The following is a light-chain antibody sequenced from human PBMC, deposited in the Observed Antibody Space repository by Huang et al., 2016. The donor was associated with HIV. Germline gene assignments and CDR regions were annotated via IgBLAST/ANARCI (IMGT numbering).Light chain of an antibody. J-gene: IGKJ4*01. V-gene: IGKV1-9*01. CDR2: AAS. CDR1: QGISSY. CDR3: QHRNSYPPT. Sequence: IQLTQPPSSLSASVVERVTITCRASQGISSYLAWYQQKPGKAPKVLIYAASTFQRGVPSTFSCSGSGTDFTITISRLQPEDFATYYCQHRNSYPPTFGGGTKVQIK.